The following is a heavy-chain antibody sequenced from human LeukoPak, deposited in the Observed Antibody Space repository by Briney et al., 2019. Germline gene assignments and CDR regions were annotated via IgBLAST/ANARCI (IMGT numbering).Heavy chain of an antibody. Sequence: GGSLRLSCAASGFTFSSYSMSWARQAPGKGLEWVSSISSSSSYIYYADSVKGRFTISRDNAKNSLYLQMNSLRAEDTAVYYCARDGIAAADIGYWGQGTLVTVSS. J-gene: IGHJ4*02. D-gene: IGHD6-13*01. CDR3: ARDGIAAADIGY. CDR2: ISSSSSYI. CDR1: GFTFSSYS. V-gene: IGHV3-21*01.